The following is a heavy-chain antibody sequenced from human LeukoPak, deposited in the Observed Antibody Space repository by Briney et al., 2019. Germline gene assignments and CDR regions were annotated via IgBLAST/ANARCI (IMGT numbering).Heavy chain of an antibody. V-gene: IGHV3-23*01. D-gene: IGHD2-15*01. Sequence: GGSLRLSCAASGFTVSSNYMSWVRQAPGKGLEWVSAISGSGGSTYYAGSVKGRFTISRDNSKNTLYLQMNSLRAEDTAVYYCARDQGVHCSGGSCTAFDIWGQGTMVTVSS. CDR2: ISGSGGST. CDR3: ARDQGVHCSGGSCTAFDI. J-gene: IGHJ3*02. CDR1: GFTVSSNY.